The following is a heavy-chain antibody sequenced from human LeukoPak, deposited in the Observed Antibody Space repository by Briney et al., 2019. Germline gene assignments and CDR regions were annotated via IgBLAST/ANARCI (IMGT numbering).Heavy chain of an antibody. Sequence: PGGSLRLSCAASGFTFSGSAMHWVRQASGKGLEWVGRIRSTANSYATAYAASVKGRFTISRDDSKNTAYLQMNSLKTEDTAVYYCTSPSTGYSSGWATSTLDYWGQGTLVTVSS. CDR3: TSPSTGYSSGWATSTLDY. J-gene: IGHJ4*02. CDR2: IRSTANSYAT. D-gene: IGHD6-19*01. CDR1: GFTFSGSA. V-gene: IGHV3-73*01.